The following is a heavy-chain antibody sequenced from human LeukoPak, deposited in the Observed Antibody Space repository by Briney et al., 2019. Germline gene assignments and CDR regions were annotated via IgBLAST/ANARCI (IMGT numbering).Heavy chain of an antibody. CDR1: GFTVSSNF. D-gene: IGHD4-17*01. J-gene: IGHJ4*02. CDR2: ISSVSSYI. Sequence: PGGSLRLSCAVSGFTVSSNFLNWVRQAPGKGLEWASSISSVSSYIYYADSVKGRFTISRDNAKNSLYLQMNSLRAEDTAVYYCARDYYGDYDYYFDNWGQGTLVTVSS. CDR3: ARDYYGDYDYYFDN. V-gene: IGHV3-21*01.